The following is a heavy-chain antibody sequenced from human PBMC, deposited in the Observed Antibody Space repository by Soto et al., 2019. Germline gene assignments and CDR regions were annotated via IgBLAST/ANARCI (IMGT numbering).Heavy chain of an antibody. CDR1: EFTFRSYS. CDR3: ARDSSSSFEQIDY. Sequence: NPGGSLRLSCAASEFTFRSYSMNWVRQAPGKGLEWVSSISSSSNYIYYADSVRGRFTISRDNAKNSLYLQMNSLRAEDTAVYYCARDSSSSFEQIDYWGRGTLVTVSS. CDR2: ISSSSNYI. D-gene: IGHD6-6*01. J-gene: IGHJ4*02. V-gene: IGHV3-21*01.